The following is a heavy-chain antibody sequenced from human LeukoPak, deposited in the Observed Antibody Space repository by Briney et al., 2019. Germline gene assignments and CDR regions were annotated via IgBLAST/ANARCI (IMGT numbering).Heavy chain of an antibody. Sequence: SETLSLTCTVSGGTVRSYYWSWIRQAPGKGLEWIGYTSYSGTGDTNYNPSLQSRVTFSIDMSRNQFSLTLNSVTAADTAVYYCARSFDSSGYYYGFEFWGQGTLVTVSS. CDR3: ARSFDSSGYYYGFEF. D-gene: IGHD3-22*01. J-gene: IGHJ4*02. CDR1: GGTVRSYY. V-gene: IGHV4-59*02. CDR2: TSYSGTGDT.